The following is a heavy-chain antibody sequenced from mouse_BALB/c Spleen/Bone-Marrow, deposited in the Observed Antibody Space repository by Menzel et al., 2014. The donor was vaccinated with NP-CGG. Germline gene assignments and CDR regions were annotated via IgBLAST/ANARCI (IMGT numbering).Heavy chain of an antibody. CDR3: ARELHP. J-gene: IGHJ3*01. CDR1: GFSLAGYG. Sequence: QVQLKESGPGLVAPSQSLSITRTVSGFSLAGYGVNWVRQPPGKGLEWLRMIWGDGSTDYNSALKSRLNISKDNSKSQVFLKMNSLQTDDTARYYCARELHPWGQGTLVTVSA. V-gene: IGHV2-6-7*01. CDR2: IWGDGST.